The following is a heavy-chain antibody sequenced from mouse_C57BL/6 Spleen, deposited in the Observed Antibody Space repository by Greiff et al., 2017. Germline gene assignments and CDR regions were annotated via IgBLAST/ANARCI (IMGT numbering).Heavy chain of an antibody. CDR3: TCGAHAMDY. J-gene: IGHJ4*01. V-gene: IGHV6-3*01. CDR2: IRLKSDNYAT. CDR1: GFTFSNYW. Sequence: EVKVEESGGGLVQPGGSMKLSCVASGFTFSNYWMNWVRQSPEKGLEWVAQIRLKSDNYATHYAESVKGRFTISRDDSKSSVYLQMNNLRAEDTGIYYCTCGAHAMDYWGQGTSVTVSS.